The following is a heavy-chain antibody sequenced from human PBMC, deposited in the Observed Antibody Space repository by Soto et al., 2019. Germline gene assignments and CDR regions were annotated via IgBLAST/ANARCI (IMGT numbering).Heavy chain of an antibody. J-gene: IGHJ6*03. CDR3: ASYYGSGSYSDYYYYYMDV. CDR2: ISSSGSTI. Sequence: GGSLRLSCAASGFTFNDYYMSWIRQAPGKGLEWVSYISSSGSTIYYADSVKGRFTISRDNAKNSLYLQMNSLRAEDTAVYYCASYYGSGSYSDYYYYYMDVWGKGTTVTVSS. V-gene: IGHV3-11*01. D-gene: IGHD3-10*01. CDR1: GFTFNDYY.